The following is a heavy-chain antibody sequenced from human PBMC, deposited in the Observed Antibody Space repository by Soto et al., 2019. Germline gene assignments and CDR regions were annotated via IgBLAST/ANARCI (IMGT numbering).Heavy chain of an antibody. V-gene: IGHV4-39*01. CDR1: GDSIGSSLFF. J-gene: IGHJ5*02. Sequence: QLQLQESGPGLVKPSETLSLTCTVSGDSIGSSLFFWGWIRQSPGKGLEWIANIYNSGNTYYNPSLKSRATISVDTAKNQFSLKLNSVTAAEPAVCYCARQGTPARPLSFFASWGPGRLVTVSS. D-gene: IGHD6-6*01. CDR3: ARQGTPARPLSFFAS. CDR2: IYNSGNT.